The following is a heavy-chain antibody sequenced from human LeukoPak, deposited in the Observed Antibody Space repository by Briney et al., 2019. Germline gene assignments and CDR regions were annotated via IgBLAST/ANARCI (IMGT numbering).Heavy chain of an antibody. D-gene: IGHD3-22*01. J-gene: IGHJ5*02. CDR2: IYTSGST. CDR1: GGSISSYY. CDR3: ARGAYYYDSSASTWWFDP. V-gene: IGHV4-4*07. Sequence: PSETLSLTCTVSGGSISSYYWSWIRQPARKGLEWIGRIYTSGSTNYNPSLKSRVTMSVDTSKNQFSLKLTSVTAADTAVYYCARGAYYYDSSASTWWFDPWGQGTLVTVSS.